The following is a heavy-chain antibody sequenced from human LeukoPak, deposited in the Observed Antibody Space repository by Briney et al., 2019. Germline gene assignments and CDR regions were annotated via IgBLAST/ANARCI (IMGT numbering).Heavy chain of an antibody. CDR3: ASGSAGGRPYYFDY. V-gene: IGHV3-23*01. CDR2: VDSTGVYT. Sequence: GGSLRLSCAASGFTFTSYSMNWVRQAPGKGLEWIAAVDSTGVYTWYADSVKGRFIISRDNSVNTLYLRMNSLTAADTAMYYCASGSAGGRPYYFDYWGQGSLVTVSS. J-gene: IGHJ4*02. CDR1: GFTFTSYS. D-gene: IGHD2-15*01.